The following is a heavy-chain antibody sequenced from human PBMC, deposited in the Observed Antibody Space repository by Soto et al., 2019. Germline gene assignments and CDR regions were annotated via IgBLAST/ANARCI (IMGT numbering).Heavy chain of an antibody. Sequence: LRLSCAASGFTFSSYAMHWVRQAPGRGLEWVAVISYDGSNKYYADSVKGRFTISRDNSKNTLYLQMNSLRAEDTAVYYCASMAIFGVVMDYYGMDVWGQGTTVTVSS. D-gene: IGHD3-3*01. V-gene: IGHV3-30-3*01. CDR3: ASMAIFGVVMDYYGMDV. J-gene: IGHJ6*02. CDR2: ISYDGSNK. CDR1: GFTFSSYA.